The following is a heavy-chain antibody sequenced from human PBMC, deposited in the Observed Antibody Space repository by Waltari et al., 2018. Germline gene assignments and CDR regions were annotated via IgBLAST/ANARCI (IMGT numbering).Heavy chain of an antibody. D-gene: IGHD1-26*01. CDR1: GSISSTTSY. J-gene: IGHJ3*02. CDR3: ARRSRGSGSYAFGAFDI. V-gene: IGHV4-39*01. CDR2: MSSSGHT. Sequence: QLQLQESGPGLVKPSETLSLTCTVSGSISSTTSYWGWIRQPPGKGLEWIGSMSSSGHTYYNPSLKSRVTISVDTSMNQFSLRLSSVTAADTAVYYCARRSRGSGSYAFGAFDIWGQGTMVIVSS.